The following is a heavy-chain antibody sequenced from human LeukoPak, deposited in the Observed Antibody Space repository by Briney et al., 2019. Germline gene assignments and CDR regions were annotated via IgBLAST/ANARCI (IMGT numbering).Heavy chain of an antibody. V-gene: IGHV3-23*01. D-gene: IGHD3-22*01. Sequence: GGSLRLSCAASGFTFSNYAMSWVRQAPGKGLEWVSAISGSGGSTYYADSVKGRFTISRDNSKNTLYLQMNSLRAEDTAVYYCASPRHYYYDSSGYLDYWGQGTLVTVSS. CDR1: GFTFSNYA. CDR2: ISGSGGST. J-gene: IGHJ4*02. CDR3: ASPRHYYYDSSGYLDY.